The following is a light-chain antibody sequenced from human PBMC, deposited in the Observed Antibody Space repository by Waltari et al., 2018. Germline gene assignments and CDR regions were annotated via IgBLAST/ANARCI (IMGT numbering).Light chain of an antibody. CDR3: CSYAGSSTYV. Sequence: QSALTQPASVSGSPGQSITISCTGNSSDVGSYNIVSWYQQHPGKAPKPMIYEGSKRPPGLSNRFSGSKSGNTASLTISGLQAEDEADYSCCSYAGSSTYVFGTGTKVTVL. J-gene: IGLJ1*01. CDR1: SSDVGSYNI. V-gene: IGLV2-23*01. CDR2: EGS.